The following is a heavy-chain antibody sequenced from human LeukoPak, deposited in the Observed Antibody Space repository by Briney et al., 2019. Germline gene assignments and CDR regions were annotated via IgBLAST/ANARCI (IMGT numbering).Heavy chain of an antibody. CDR1: GYTFTGYY. Sequence: GASVKVSCKASGYTFTGYYMHWVRQAPGQGFEWMGIINPSGGSTSYAQKFQGRVTMTRDTSTSTVYMELSSLRSEDTAVYYCAREPELFYCSGGSCYEPPRWFDPWGQGTLVTVSS. CDR3: AREPELFYCSGGSCYEPPRWFDP. D-gene: IGHD2-15*01. CDR2: INPSGGST. V-gene: IGHV1-46*01. J-gene: IGHJ5*02.